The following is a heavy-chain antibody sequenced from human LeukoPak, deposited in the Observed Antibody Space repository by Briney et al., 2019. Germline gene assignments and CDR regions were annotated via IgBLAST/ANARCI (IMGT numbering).Heavy chain of an antibody. CDR2: IYHSGST. CDR1: GGSIRSNY. J-gene: IGHJ4*02. D-gene: IGHD5-24*01. Sequence: SETLSLTCTVSGGSIRSNYWSWIRQPPGKGLEWIGYIYHSGSTNYNPSLNSRVTISVDTSKNEFSLKLSSVTAADTAVYYRARVMGDGYKRAFDYWGQGTLVTVSS. V-gene: IGHV4-59*01. CDR3: ARVMGDGYKRAFDY.